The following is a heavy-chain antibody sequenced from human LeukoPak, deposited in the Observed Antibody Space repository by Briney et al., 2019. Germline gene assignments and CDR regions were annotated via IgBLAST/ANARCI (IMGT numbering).Heavy chain of an antibody. CDR2: IYYSGST. V-gene: IGHV4-39*01. J-gene: IGHJ4*02. D-gene: IGHD6-13*01. CDR3: ARRDYSSSWFDY. CDR1: GGSISSSSYY. Sequence: SETLSLTCTVTGGSISSSSYYWGWIRQPPGKGLEWIGRIYYSGSTYYNPSLKSRVTIPVDTSKNQFSLKLSSVTAADTAVYYCARRDYSSSWFDYWGQGTLVTVSS.